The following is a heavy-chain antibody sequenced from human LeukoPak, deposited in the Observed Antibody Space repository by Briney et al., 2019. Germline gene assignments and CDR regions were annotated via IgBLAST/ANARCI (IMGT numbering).Heavy chain of an antibody. CDR2: IYYSGST. CDR3: ARYDFWSGHHLDY. V-gene: IGHV4-39*01. Sequence: WVRQPPGKGLEWIGSIYYSGSTCYNPSLKSRVTISVDTSKNQFSLKLSSVTAADTAVYYCARYDFWSGHHLDYWGQGTLVTVSS. J-gene: IGHJ4*02. D-gene: IGHD3-3*01.